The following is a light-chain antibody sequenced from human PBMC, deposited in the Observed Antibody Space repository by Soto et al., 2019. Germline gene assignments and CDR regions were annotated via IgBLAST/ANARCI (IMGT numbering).Light chain of an antibody. CDR3: LRGTVWLRT. V-gene: IGKV3-11*01. CDR2: DVS. CDR1: QSVSS. Sequence: ESVLTQAPATLSLSPGERATLSCRASQSVSSFAWYQQKPGQAPRLLIYDVSKRATGLPARFSGSGSGADTPFTISSLEPEDFAVYYCLRGTVWLRTFGQGPGLEIK. J-gene: IGKJ5*01.